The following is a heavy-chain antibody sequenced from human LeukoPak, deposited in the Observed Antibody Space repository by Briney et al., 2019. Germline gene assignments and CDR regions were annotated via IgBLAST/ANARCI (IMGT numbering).Heavy chain of an antibody. CDR3: ASTNYDSSGYHQFDY. CDR2: INPSGGST. Sequence: ASVKVSCKASGGTFSSYAISWVRQAPGQGLEWMGIINPSGGSTSYAQKFQGRVTMTRDMSTSTVYMELSSLRSEDTAVYYCASTNYDSSGYHQFDYWGQGTLVTVSS. CDR1: GGTFSSYA. J-gene: IGHJ4*02. V-gene: IGHV1-46*01. D-gene: IGHD3-22*01.